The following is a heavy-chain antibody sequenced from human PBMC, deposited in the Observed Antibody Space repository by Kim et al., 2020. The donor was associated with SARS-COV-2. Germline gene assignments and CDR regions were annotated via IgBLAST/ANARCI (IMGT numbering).Heavy chain of an antibody. CDR3: ARVGGCSGGSCYARYYFDY. J-gene: IGHJ4*02. CDR1: GYTFTSYG. D-gene: IGHD2-15*01. V-gene: IGHV1-18*01. CDR2: ISAYNGNT. Sequence: ASVKVSCKASGYTFTSYGISWVRQAPGQGLEWMGWISAYNGNTNYAQKLQGRVTMTTDTSTSTAYMELRSLRSDDTAVYYCARVGGCSGGSCYARYYFDYWGQGTLVTVSS.